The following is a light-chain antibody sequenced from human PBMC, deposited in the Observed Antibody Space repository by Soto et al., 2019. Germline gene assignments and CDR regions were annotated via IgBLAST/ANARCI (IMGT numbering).Light chain of an antibody. J-gene: IGKJ2*01. CDR1: QSVSSN. CDR2: GAS. V-gene: IGKV3-15*01. Sequence: EIVMTQSPATLSVSPGERATLSCRASQSVSSNLVWYQQKRGQAPSLLIYGASTRATGTPARFSGSGSGTEFTLTIRSLQSEDFAVYYCQQYNNWPPTFGQGTKLEIK. CDR3: QQYNNWPPT.